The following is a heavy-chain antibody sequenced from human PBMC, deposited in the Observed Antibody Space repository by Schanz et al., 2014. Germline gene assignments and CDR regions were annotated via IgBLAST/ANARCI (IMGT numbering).Heavy chain of an antibody. CDR2: ISPSSSYI. D-gene: IGHD2-2*03. Sequence: EVQLVESGGGLVRPGDSLRLSCAASGFTFSSYNINWVRQAPGKGLEYISSISPSSSYIYYADSVKGRFTISRDNAKNSLYLQMNSLRAEDAAVYYCAKSGYCRSTSCYQYNYYGLDVWGQGTTVTVSS. CDR1: GFTFSSYN. V-gene: IGHV3-21*02. J-gene: IGHJ6*02. CDR3: AKSGYCRSTSCYQYNYYGLDV.